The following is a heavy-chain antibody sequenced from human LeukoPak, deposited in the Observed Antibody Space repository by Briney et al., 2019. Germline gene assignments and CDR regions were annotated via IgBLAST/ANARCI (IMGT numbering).Heavy chain of an antibody. CDR3: AKGPYGSSGYYLDY. V-gene: IGHV3-11*01. D-gene: IGHD3-22*01. CDR2: ISSSGSTI. Sequence: PGGSLRLSCAASGFTFSDYYMSWIRQAPGKGLEWVSYISSSGSTIYYADSVEGRFTISRDNSKNTLYLQMNSLRDEDTAVYYCAKGPYGSSGYYLDYWGQGTLVTVSS. CDR1: GFTFSDYY. J-gene: IGHJ4*02.